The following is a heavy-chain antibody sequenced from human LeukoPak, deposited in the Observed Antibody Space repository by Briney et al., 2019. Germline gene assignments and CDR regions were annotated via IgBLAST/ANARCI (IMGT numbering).Heavy chain of an antibody. CDR3: AWTTGTGDAFDI. CDR1: GFTFSSYS. CDR2: ISSSSSYI. D-gene: IGHD1-1*01. V-gene: IGHV3-21*01. J-gene: IGHJ3*02. Sequence: GGSLRLSCAASGFTFSSYSMNWARQAPGKGLEWVSSISSSSSYIYYADSVKGRFTISRDNAKNSLYLQMNSLRAEDTAVYYCAWTTGTGDAFDIWGQGTMVTVSS.